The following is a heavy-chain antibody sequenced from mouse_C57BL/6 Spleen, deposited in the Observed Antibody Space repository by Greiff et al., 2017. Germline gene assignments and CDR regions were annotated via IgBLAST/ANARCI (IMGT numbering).Heavy chain of an antibody. CDR3: AMGYYGSSPLWD. D-gene: IGHD1-1*01. CDR2: IHPSDSDT. V-gene: IGHV1-74*01. CDR1: GYTFTSYW. Sequence: QVHVKQPGAELVKPGASVKVSCKASGYTFTSYWMHWVKQRPGQGLEWIGRIHPSDSDTNYNQKFKGKATLTVDKSSSTAYMQLSSLTSEDSAVYYCAMGYYGSSPLWDWGQGTLVTVSA. J-gene: IGHJ3*01.